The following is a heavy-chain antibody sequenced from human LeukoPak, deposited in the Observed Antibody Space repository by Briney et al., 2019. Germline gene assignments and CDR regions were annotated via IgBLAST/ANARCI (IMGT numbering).Heavy chain of an antibody. Sequence: AGGTLTLSSAASGFTFSTYEMNWVRQAPGKGLEWVSYISGSGNTIYYADPVNGRFTISRDNAKDSRYLQMNSLRAEDTGVYCCAADRKGATVGFDCWGQGTLVTVSS. D-gene: IGHD1-14*01. V-gene: IGHV3-48*03. CDR1: GFTFSTYE. CDR3: AADRKGATVGFDC. J-gene: IGHJ4*02. CDR2: ISGSGNTI.